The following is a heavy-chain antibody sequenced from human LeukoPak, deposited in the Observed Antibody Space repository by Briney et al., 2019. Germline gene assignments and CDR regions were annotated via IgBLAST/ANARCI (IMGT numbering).Heavy chain of an antibody. J-gene: IGHJ4*02. V-gene: IGHV1-46*01. CDR1: GYTFTSNY. CDR2: ISPSGSST. Sequence: GASVKVSCKAFGYTFTSNYMHWVRQAPGQGPEWMGVISPSGSSTTYAQKFQGRVTLTRDMSTSTDYLELSSLRSEDTAVYYCARDWMYYYGSGSYSGLDYWGQGTLVTVSS. D-gene: IGHD3-10*01. CDR3: ARDWMYYYGSGSYSGLDY.